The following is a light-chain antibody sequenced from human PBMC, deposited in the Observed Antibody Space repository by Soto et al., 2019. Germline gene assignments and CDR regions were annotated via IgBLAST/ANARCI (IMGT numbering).Light chain of an antibody. CDR3: AAWDDSLNGVV. CDR1: SSNIGSHT. CDR2: SNT. Sequence: QSVLTQPPSASGTPGQTIAISCSGGSSNIGSHTVTWYQQLPGTAPRLLIYSNTQRPSGVPDRFSGSKSGTSASLAISGLQAEYEGDYDCAAWDDSLNGVVFGGGTKLTVL. V-gene: IGLV1-44*01. J-gene: IGLJ2*01.